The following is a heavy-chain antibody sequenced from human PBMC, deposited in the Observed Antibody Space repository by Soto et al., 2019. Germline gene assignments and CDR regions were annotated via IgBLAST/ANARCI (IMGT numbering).Heavy chain of an antibody. CDR2: IYYSGST. V-gene: IGHV4-31*03. D-gene: IGHD6-13*01. J-gene: IGHJ5*02. CDR3: ARVRTAASQSWFDP. CDR1: GGSISSGGYY. Sequence: PSETLSLTCTVSGGSISSGGYYWSWNRQHPGKGLEWIGYIYYSGSTYYNPSLKSRVTISVDTSKNQFSLKLSSVTAADTAVYYCARVRTAASQSWFDPCGPGTLVTVSS.